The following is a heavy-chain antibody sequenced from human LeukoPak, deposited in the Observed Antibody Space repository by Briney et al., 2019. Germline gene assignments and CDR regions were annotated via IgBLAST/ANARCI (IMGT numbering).Heavy chain of an antibody. CDR2: ISSSSSTI. V-gene: IGHV3-48*04. D-gene: IGHD4-17*01. CDR1: GFTFTTYA. Sequence: GGSLRLSCAVSGFTFTTYAMNWVRQAPGKGLEWVSYISSSSSTIYYADSVKGRFTISRDNAKNSLYLQMNTVRAEDTAVYYCARWGRDYGDKTIDYWGQGTLVTVSS. J-gene: IGHJ4*02. CDR3: ARWGRDYGDKTIDY.